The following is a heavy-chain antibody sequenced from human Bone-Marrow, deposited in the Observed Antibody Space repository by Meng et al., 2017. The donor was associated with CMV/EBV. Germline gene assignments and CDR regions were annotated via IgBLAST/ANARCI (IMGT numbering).Heavy chain of an antibody. D-gene: IGHD1-14*01. CDR2: ISSSGSTI. Sequence: GGSLRLSCAASGFTFSSYEMNWVRQAPGKGLEWVSYISSSGSTIYYADSVKGRFTISRDNAKNSLYLQMNSLRAEDTAVYYCARELSRTMDVWGQGTTVTVSS. CDR3: ARELSRTMDV. J-gene: IGHJ6*02. V-gene: IGHV3-48*03. CDR1: GFTFSSYE.